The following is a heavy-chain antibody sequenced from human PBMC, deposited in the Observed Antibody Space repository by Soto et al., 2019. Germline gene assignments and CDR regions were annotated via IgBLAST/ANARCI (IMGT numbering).Heavy chain of an antibody. V-gene: IGHV3-30*18. CDR3: AKDQGLGYSSSPVGP. Sequence: QVQLVESGGGVVQPGRSLRLSCAASGFTFSSYGMHWVRQAPGKGLEWVAVISYDGSNKYYADSVKGRFTISRDNSKNTLYLQMNSLRAEDTAVYYCAKDQGLGYSSSPVGPWGQGTLVTVSS. CDR2: ISYDGSNK. D-gene: IGHD6-6*01. J-gene: IGHJ5*02. CDR1: GFTFSSYG.